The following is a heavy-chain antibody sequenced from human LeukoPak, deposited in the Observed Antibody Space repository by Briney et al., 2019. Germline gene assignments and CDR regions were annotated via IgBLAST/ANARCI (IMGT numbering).Heavy chain of an antibody. Sequence: GGSLRLSCAAFGFTFRSYGMHWVCQTPGKGLEWVACIRHDGSYQQYADSVKGRFTVSRDNSKDMVYLQMNSLRTEDTAVYYCAKNRDSSDYHRDFDFWGQGTLVTVSS. CDR3: AKNRDSSDYHRDFDF. CDR1: GFTFRSYG. D-gene: IGHD3-22*01. CDR2: IRHDGSYQ. V-gene: IGHV3-30*02. J-gene: IGHJ4*02.